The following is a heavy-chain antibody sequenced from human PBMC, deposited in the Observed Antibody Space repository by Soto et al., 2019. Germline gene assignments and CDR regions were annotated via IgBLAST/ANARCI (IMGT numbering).Heavy chain of an antibody. CDR2: MYNTGST. V-gene: IGHV4-59*01. CDR1: GFSFSAYY. D-gene: IGHD2-21*02. Sequence: SETLPLTCTASGFSFSAYYWRWIRQPPGKGLEWIGYMYNTGSTVYNPSFKSRVTISVDTSKNQFSLKLNSVTAADTAVYYCARDLWGYCGTDCYPLDVWGQGTTVT. CDR3: ARDLWGYCGTDCYPLDV. J-gene: IGHJ6*02.